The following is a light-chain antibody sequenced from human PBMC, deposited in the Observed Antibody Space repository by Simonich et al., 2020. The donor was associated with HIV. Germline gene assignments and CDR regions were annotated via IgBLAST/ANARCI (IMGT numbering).Light chain of an antibody. CDR2: AAS. CDR3: KQYYTYPRT. V-gene: IGKV1-8*01. Sequence: AIRMTQSPSSLSASPGDRVTINCRASQGISIYLAWYQQKPGKAPNLLIYAASTLQSGVPSRFSGRGSGTDFTLTISCLQSEDFATYYCKQYYTYPRTFCQGTKVEIK. CDR1: QGISIY. J-gene: IGKJ1*01.